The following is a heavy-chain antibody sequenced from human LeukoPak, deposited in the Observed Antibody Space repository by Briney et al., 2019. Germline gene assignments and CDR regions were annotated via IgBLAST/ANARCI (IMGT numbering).Heavy chain of an antibody. D-gene: IGHD6-6*01. V-gene: IGHV4-59*08. Sequence: KPSETLSLTCTVSGGSISSYYWSWIRQPPGKGLEWIGYIYYSGSTNYNPSLKSRVTISVDTSKNQFSLKLSSVTAADTAVYYCARHGGGYSSSSFDYWGQGTLVTVSS. CDR3: ARHGGGYSSSSFDY. J-gene: IGHJ4*02. CDR1: GGSISSYY. CDR2: IYYSGST.